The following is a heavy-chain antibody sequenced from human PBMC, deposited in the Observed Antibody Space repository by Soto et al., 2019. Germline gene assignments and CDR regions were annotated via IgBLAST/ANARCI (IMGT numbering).Heavy chain of an antibody. D-gene: IGHD2-15*01. Sequence: PSETLSLTCTVSGGSISSGGYYWSWIRQHPGKGLEWIGYIYYSGSTYYNPSLKSRVTISVDTSKNQFSLKLSSVTAADTAVYYCARGAPDIVLVVSAPQPNLFAPRGQGTLVTVSS. V-gene: IGHV4-31*03. J-gene: IGHJ5*02. CDR1: GGSISSGGYY. CDR3: ARGAPDIVLVVSAPQPNLFAP. CDR2: IYYSGST.